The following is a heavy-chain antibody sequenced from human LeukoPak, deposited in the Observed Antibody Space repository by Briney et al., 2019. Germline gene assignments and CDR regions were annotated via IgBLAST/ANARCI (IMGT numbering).Heavy chain of an antibody. CDR3: ARDTDGRSAKYPIAAAGPADNWFDP. D-gene: IGHD6-13*01. V-gene: IGHV1-69*13. J-gene: IGHJ5*02. Sequence: EASVKVSCKASGGTFSSYAISWVRQAPGQGLEWMGGIIPIFGTANYAQKFQGRVTITADESTSTAYMELSSLRSEDTAVYHCARDTDGRSAKYPIAAAGPADNWFDPWGQGTLVTVSS. CDR1: GGTFSSYA. CDR2: IIPIFGTA.